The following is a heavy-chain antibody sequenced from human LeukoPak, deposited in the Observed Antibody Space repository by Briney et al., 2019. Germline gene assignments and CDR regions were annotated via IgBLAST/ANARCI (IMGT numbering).Heavy chain of an antibody. D-gene: IGHD6-6*01. CDR1: GGSISSYY. CDR2: IYYSGST. CDR3: AREPRRARGDAFDI. Sequence: SETLSLTCTVSGGSISSYYWSWIRQPPGKGLEWIGYIYYSGSTNYNPSLKSRVTISVDTSKNQFSLKLSSVTAADTAVYYCAREPRRARGDAFDIWGQGTMVTVSS. J-gene: IGHJ3*02. V-gene: IGHV4-59*01.